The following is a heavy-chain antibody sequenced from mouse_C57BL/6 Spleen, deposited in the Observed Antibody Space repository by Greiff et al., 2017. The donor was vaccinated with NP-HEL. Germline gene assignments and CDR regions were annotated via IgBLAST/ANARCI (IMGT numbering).Heavy chain of an antibody. CDR1: GYTFTSYD. V-gene: IGHV1-85*01. CDR2: IYPRDGST. Sequence: VQLQQSGPELVKPGASVKLSCKASGYTFTSYDINWVKQRPGQGLEWIGWIYPRDGSTKYNEKFKGKATLTVDTSSSTAYMELHSLTSEDSAVYFCARRGYSNFYYFVYWGQGTTLTVSS. J-gene: IGHJ2*01. CDR3: ARRGYSNFYYFVY. D-gene: IGHD2-5*01.